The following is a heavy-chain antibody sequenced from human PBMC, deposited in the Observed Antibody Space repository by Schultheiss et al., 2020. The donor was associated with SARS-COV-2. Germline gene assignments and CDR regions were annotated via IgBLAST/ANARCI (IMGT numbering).Heavy chain of an antibody. CDR3: ASNLGGVGATRFNAFDI. D-gene: IGHD1-26*01. J-gene: IGHJ3*02. V-gene: IGHV4-61*08. CDR1: GGSISSGGYY. Sequence: SETLSLTCTVSGGSISSGGYYWSWIRQPPGKGLEWIGYIYYSGSTNYNPSLKSRVTISVDTSKNQFSLKLSSVTAADTAVYNCASNLGGVGATRFNAFDIWGQGTMVTVAS. CDR2: IYYSGST.